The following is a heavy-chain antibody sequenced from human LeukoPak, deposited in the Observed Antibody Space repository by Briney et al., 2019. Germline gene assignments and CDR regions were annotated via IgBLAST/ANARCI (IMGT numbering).Heavy chain of an antibody. D-gene: IGHD6-13*01. CDR3: AKDRGRIAAAGQVDY. Sequence: PGGSLRLSCAASGFTFSSYAMSWVRQAPGKGLEWVSAISGSGGNTYYADSVKGRFTISRDNSKDTLYLQMNSLRAEDTAVYYCAKDRGRIAAAGQVDYWGQGTLVTVSS. CDR2: ISGSGGNT. V-gene: IGHV3-23*01. CDR1: GFTFSSYA. J-gene: IGHJ4*02.